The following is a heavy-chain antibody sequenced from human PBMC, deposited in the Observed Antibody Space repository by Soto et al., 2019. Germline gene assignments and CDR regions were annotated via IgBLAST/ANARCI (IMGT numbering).Heavy chain of an antibody. CDR3: ANRKGAYDYWY. CDR2: ISGSGGTT. V-gene: IGHV3-23*01. CDR1: GFTFSTYA. D-gene: IGHD3-3*01. J-gene: IGHJ4*02. Sequence: PGGSLRLSCAASGFTFSTYAMTWVRQAPGKGLEWVSGISGSGGTTYYADSVKGRFTISRDNSKNTLYLQMNSLRVEDTAVYYCANRKGAYDYWYWGQGTLVTVSS.